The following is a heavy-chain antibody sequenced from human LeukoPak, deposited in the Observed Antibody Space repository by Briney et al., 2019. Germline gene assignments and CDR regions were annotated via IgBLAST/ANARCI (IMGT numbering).Heavy chain of an antibody. V-gene: IGHV1-2*02. CDR1: GYTFTGYY. CDR3: AICNSSGWYGTYYYYYGMDV. D-gene: IGHD6-19*01. Sequence: ASVTVSCTASGYTFTGYYMHWVRQAPGQGLEWMGWGNPNSGGTNYAQKFQGRVTITRDTSISTAYMQLSRLRSADAAVYYCAICNSSGWYGTYYYYYGMDVGGQGTTVTVSS. J-gene: IGHJ6*02. CDR2: GNPNSGGT.